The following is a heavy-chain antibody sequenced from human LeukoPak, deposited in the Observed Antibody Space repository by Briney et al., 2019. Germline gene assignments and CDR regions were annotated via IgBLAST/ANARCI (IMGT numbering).Heavy chain of an antibody. J-gene: IGHJ4*02. D-gene: IGHD1-26*01. CDR2: ISSSSSYI. CDR1: GFTFSSYS. V-gene: IGHV3-21*01. CDR3: ARDVFRGSYTPDF. Sequence: GGSLRLSCAASGFTFSSYSMNWVRQAPGKGLEWVSSISSSSSYIYYADSVKGRFTISRDNAKNSLYLQMNSLRAEDTAVYYCARDVFRGSYTPDFWGQGTLVTVSS.